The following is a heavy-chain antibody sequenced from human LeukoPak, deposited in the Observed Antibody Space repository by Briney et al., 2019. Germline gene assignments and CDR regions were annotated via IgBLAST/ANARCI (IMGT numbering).Heavy chain of an antibody. D-gene: IGHD6-13*01. J-gene: IGHJ4*02. V-gene: IGHV3-23*01. CDR1: GFPYRIYA. Sequence: PGGSLTLSCAASGFPYRIYAMRWVRQSTEEGLEWVSEISYSGSSTYNADSVKGRFTNSRDNSKNTLYLQMNSLRAEDTAVYYCARHPKRYSSSWSPTGYWGQGTLVTVSS. CDR3: ARHPKRYSSSWSPTGY. CDR2: ISYSGSST.